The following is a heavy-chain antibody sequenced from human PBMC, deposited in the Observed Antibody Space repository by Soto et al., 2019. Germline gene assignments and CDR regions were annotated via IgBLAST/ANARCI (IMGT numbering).Heavy chain of an antibody. D-gene: IGHD6-13*01. CDR1: GDSMSSSDYY. V-gene: IGHV4-61*08. Sequence: SETLSLTCAVSGDSMSSSDYYWCWIRQPPGKGLEWIGYIYYSGSTNYNPSLKSRVTISVDTSKNQLSLELSSVTAADTAVYYCARDVRLGSSSWYVSGNWFDPWGQGTLVTVST. CDR2: IYYSGST. J-gene: IGHJ5*02. CDR3: ARDVRLGSSSWYVSGNWFDP.